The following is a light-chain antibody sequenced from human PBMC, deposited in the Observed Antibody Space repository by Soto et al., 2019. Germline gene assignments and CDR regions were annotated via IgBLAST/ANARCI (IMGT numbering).Light chain of an antibody. Sequence: QSVLTQPASVSGSPGQSITISCTGTSSDVGGHNYVSWYQQHPGKAPKVMIYEVANRPAGISNRFSGSKSGTTASLTISGLQAEGEADYYCSSFTTSSTLYVFGTGTKVTV. V-gene: IGLV2-14*01. CDR2: EVA. CDR3: SSFTTSSTLYV. CDR1: SSDVGGHNY. J-gene: IGLJ1*01.